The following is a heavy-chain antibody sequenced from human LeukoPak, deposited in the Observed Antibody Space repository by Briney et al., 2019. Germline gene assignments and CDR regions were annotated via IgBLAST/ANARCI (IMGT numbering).Heavy chain of an antibody. D-gene: IGHD3-3*01. CDR3: ATRYLEWLLDY. CDR2: XXYXXXX. Sequence: SETLSLTCTVSGGSISSNSYXXXXXRQXXXXXXEWXXXXXYXXXXXXXXXXXXRVXXSXDTSKNQFSLKLNSVTAADTAVYYCATRYLEWLLDYWGQGTLVTVSS. V-gene: IGHV4-39*01. J-gene: IGHJ4*02. CDR1: GGSISSNSYX.